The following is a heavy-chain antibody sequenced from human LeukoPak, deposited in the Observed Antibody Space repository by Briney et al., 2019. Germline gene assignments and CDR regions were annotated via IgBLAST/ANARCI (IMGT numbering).Heavy chain of an antibody. CDR1: GGTFSSYA. CDR3: ARDCSSTSCYRDAFDI. V-gene: IGHV1-69*05. Sequence: SVKVSCKASGGTFSSYAISWVRQAPGQGLEWRGGIIPIFGTANYSQKFQGRVTITTDESTSTAYMELSSLRSEDTAVYYCARDCSSTSCYRDAFDIWGQGTMVTVSS. D-gene: IGHD2-2*01. CDR2: IIPIFGTA. J-gene: IGHJ3*02.